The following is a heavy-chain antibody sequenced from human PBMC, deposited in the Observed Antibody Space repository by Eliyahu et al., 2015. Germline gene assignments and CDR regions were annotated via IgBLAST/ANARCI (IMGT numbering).Heavy chain of an antibody. D-gene: IGHD4-23*01. CDR2: ISHRGST. CDR1: XGXFTTYY. J-gene: IGHJ4*02. V-gene: IGHV4-34*01. Sequence: QVYLQQWGAGLLXPAETLSXTXSVXXGXFTTYYWSWIRQAPGKGLEWIGEISHRGSTNYNPSLKSRVTMSVGTSKNEFSLKMNSVTAADTGVYYCARGPTNDYGGEDLDQWGQGTLVNVLS. CDR3: ARGPTNDYGGEDLDQ.